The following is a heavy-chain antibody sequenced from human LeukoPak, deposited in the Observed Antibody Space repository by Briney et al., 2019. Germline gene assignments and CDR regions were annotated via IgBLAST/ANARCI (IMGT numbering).Heavy chain of an antibody. CDR2: ISGSGGST. D-gene: IGHD4-23*01. CDR1: GFTFSSYA. J-gene: IGHJ4*02. Sequence: PGGSLRLSCAASGFTFSSYAMSWVRQAPGKGLEWVSAISGSGGSTYYADSVKGRFTISRDNSKNTLYLQMNSLRAEDTAVHYCAKKYGGNSGCDYWGQGTLVTVSS. V-gene: IGHV3-23*01. CDR3: AKKYGGNSGCDY.